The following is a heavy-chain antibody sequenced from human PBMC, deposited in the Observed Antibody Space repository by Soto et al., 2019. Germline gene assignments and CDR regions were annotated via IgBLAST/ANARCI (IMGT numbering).Heavy chain of an antibody. CDR3: ARDEDSSSPFDY. Sequence: QVQLVESGGGVVQPGRSLRLSCAASGFTFSSYGMHWVRQAPGKGLEWVAVIWYDGSNKYYADSVKGRFSISRDNSKNTLYLQMNSLRAEDTAVYYCARDEDSSSPFDYWGQGTLVTVSS. CDR1: GFTFSSYG. CDR2: IWYDGSNK. J-gene: IGHJ4*02. D-gene: IGHD6-6*01. V-gene: IGHV3-33*01.